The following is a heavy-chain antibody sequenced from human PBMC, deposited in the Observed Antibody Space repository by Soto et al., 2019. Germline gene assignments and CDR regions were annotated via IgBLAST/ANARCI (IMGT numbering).Heavy chain of an antibody. D-gene: IGHD5-12*01. CDR1: GGSISSGGYY. Sequence: QVQLQESGPGLVKPSQTLSLTCTVSGGSISSGGYYWSWIRQHPGKGLEWIGYIYYSGSTYYNPSIKSRVTISVDTSKNQFSLKLSSVTAADTAVYYCARERGLATEIDYWGQGTLVTVSS. CDR2: IYYSGST. J-gene: IGHJ4*02. CDR3: ARERGLATEIDY. V-gene: IGHV4-31*03.